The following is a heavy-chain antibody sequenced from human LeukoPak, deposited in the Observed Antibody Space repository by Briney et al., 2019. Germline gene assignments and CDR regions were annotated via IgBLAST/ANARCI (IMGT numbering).Heavy chain of an antibody. V-gene: IGHV3-21*01. Sequence: PGGSLRLSCAASGFTFSSYSMNWVRQAPGKGLEWVSSISSSSSYIYHADSVKGRFTISRDNAKNSLYLQMNSLRAEDTAVYYCARTPIAAAGEVDYWGQGTLVTVSS. CDR1: GFTFSSYS. CDR2: ISSSSSYI. CDR3: ARTPIAAAGEVDY. D-gene: IGHD6-13*01. J-gene: IGHJ4*02.